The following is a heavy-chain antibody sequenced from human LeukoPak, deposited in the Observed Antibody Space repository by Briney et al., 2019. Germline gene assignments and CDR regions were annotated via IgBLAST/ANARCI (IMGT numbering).Heavy chain of an antibody. D-gene: IGHD2-15*01. CDR1: GDSFSVYY. CDR2: VNDRGTT. J-gene: IGHJ4*02. Sequence: SETLSLTCAVYGDSFSVYYWSWISQSPGTGLEWIGEVNDRGTTNYNPNLKSRVTISVVTSSNQFSLKLTSVTAADTAIYFCATRRGGPYPYYFDLCDQGALVTVSS. CDR3: ATRRGGPYPYYFDL. V-gene: IGHV4-34*01.